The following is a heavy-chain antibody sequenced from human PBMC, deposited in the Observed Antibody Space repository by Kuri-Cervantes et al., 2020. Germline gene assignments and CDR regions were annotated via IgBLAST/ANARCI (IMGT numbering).Heavy chain of an antibody. V-gene: IGHV4-39*01. Sequence: SETLSLTCTVSGGSIISGSYYWGWIRQPPGKGLEWIGSIFYSGSTSYYPSLKSRVTISVDTSKNQFSLKLSSVTAADTAVYYCARLLLAHDAFDIWGQGTMVTVSS. CDR1: GGSIISGSYY. CDR3: ARLLLAHDAFDI. CDR2: IFYSGST. J-gene: IGHJ3*02. D-gene: IGHD3-3*01.